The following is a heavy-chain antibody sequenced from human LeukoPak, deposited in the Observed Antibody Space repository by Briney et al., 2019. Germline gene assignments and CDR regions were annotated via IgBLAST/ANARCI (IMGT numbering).Heavy chain of an antibody. J-gene: IGHJ4*02. CDR3: ARVPIAAAGTLFDY. CDR2: INPNSGGT. Sequence: GASVKVSCKASGYTFTGYYMHWVRQAPGQGLEWMGWINPNSGGTNYAQKFQGRVTMTRDTSISIAYMELSRLRSDDAAVYYCARVPIAAAGTLFDYWGQGTLVTVSS. V-gene: IGHV1-2*02. D-gene: IGHD6-13*01. CDR1: GYTFTGYY.